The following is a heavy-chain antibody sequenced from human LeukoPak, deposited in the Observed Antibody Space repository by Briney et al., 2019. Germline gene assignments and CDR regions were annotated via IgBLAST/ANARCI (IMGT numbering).Heavy chain of an antibody. CDR3: ARDREYQLRRGGKYFQH. Sequence: ASVKVSCKASGYTFTSYGISWVRQAPGQGLEWMGWISAYNGNTNYAQKLQGRVTMTTDTSTSTAYMELRSLRSDDMAVYYCARDREYQLRRGGKYFQHWGQGTLVTVSS. J-gene: IGHJ1*01. V-gene: IGHV1-18*03. CDR2: ISAYNGNT. D-gene: IGHD2-2*01. CDR1: GYTFTSYG.